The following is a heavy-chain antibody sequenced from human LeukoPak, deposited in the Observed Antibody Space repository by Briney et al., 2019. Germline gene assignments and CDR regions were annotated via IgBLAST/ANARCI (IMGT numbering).Heavy chain of an antibody. V-gene: IGHV4-39*01. J-gene: IGHJ4*02. Sequence: PSETLSLTCIVSGGSISTSAYYWGWIRQPPGEGLQWIGSIYYSGNTYYNSSLKSRVTISVDTSTSQFSLRLSSVTAADTAVYYCARGGGSSQLIDYWGQGTLVTVSS. CDR1: GGSISTSAYY. CDR2: IYYSGNT. D-gene: IGHD6-13*01. CDR3: ARGGGSSQLIDY.